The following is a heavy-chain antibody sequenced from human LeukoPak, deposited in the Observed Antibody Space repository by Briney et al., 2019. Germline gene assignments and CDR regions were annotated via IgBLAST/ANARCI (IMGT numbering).Heavy chain of an antibody. V-gene: IGHV1-46*01. CDR1: GYTFTSYY. CDR3: ARDSSGYYYFDY. J-gene: IGHJ4*02. Sequence: GASVKVSCKASGYTFTSYYMHWVRQAPGQGLEWMGMINPSGGSTSYAQKFQGRVTMTRDTSTSTVYMELSSLRSEDTAVYYCARDSSGYYYFDYWGQGTLVTVSS. CDR2: INPSGGST. D-gene: IGHD3-22*01.